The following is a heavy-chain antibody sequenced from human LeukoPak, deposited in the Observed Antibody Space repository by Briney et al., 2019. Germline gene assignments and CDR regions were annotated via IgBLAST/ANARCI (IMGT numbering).Heavy chain of an antibody. CDR2: ISWNSGNI. J-gene: IGHJ6*03. V-gene: IGHV3-9*01. D-gene: IGHD2/OR15-2a*01. Sequence: AGGSLRLSCAGSGFTFDDYAMHWVRQTPGKGLEWVSGISWNSGNIAYADFVGGRFTISRDNAKNSLSLQMNSLSDEDTAVYYCAKDAYGGATFFYYMDDWGKGTTVTVSS. CDR3: AKDAYGGATFFYYMDD. CDR1: GFTFDDYA.